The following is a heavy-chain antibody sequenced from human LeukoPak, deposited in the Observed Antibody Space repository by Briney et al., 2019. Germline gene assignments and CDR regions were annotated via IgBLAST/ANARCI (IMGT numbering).Heavy chain of an antibody. CDR3: ARVPYCYDSSGYYPFDY. CDR2: INHSGST. V-gene: IGHV4-34*01. Sequence: SETLSLTCAVYGGSFSGYYWSWIRQPPGKGLEWIGEINHSGSTNYNPSLKSRVTISVDTSKNQFSLKLSSVTAADTAVYYCARVPYCYDSSGYYPFDYWGQGTLVTVSS. CDR1: GGSFSGYY. D-gene: IGHD3-22*01. J-gene: IGHJ4*02.